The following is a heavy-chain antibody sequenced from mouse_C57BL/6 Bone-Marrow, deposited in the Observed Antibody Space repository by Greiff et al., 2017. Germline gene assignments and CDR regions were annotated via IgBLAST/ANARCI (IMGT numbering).Heavy chain of an antibody. Sequence: QVQLQQPGAELVKPGASVKMSCKASGYTFTSYWITWVRQRPGQGLEWIGEICPGSGSTYYNEKFKSKATLTVDTSSSTTYMQLSSLTSEDSAVYYCARYYYGNYNFDDWGQGTTLTVSS. CDR2: ICPGSGST. D-gene: IGHD2-1*01. CDR3: ARYYYGNYNFDD. J-gene: IGHJ2*01. V-gene: IGHV1-55*01. CDR1: GYTFTSYW.